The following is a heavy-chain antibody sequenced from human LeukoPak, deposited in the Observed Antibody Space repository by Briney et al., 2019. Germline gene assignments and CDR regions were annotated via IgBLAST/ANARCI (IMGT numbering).Heavy chain of an antibody. CDR2: INWNGGST. CDR1: GFTFSSYG. CDR3: AKTGGSSTIPSYFDY. Sequence: GGSLRLSCAASGFTFSSYGMHWVRQAPGKGLEWVSGINWNGGSTGYADSVKGRFTISRDNAKNSLYLQMNSLRAEDTAVYYCAKTGGSSTIPSYFDYWGQGTLVTVSS. J-gene: IGHJ4*02. D-gene: IGHD2-2*01. V-gene: IGHV3-20*04.